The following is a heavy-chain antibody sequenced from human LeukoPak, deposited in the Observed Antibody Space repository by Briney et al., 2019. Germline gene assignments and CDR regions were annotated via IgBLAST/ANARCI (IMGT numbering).Heavy chain of an antibody. CDR2: IYSGGTT. V-gene: IGHV3-53*01. D-gene: IGHD1-14*01. J-gene: IGHJ4*02. Sequence: GGSLRLSCAASGFTFSSYAMSRVRQAPGKGLEWVSTIYSGGTTYYADSVKGRFTISRDNSQNTLFLQLNSLTDEDTAIYYCVRDLNRYGLDSWGQGTRVTVSS. CDR1: GFTFSSYA. CDR3: VRDLNRYGLDS.